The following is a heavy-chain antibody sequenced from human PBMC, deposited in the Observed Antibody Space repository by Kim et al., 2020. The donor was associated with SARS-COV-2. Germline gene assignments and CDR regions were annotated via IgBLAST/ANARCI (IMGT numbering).Heavy chain of an antibody. CDR3: ARTVGVGYDFWSGYYRGNNWLDP. V-gene: IGHV4-34*01. CDR1: GGSFSGYY. J-gene: IGHJ5*02. Sequence: SETLSLTCAVYGGSFSGYYWSWIRQPPGKGLEWIGEINHSGSTNYNPSLKSRVTISVDTSKNQFSLKLSSVTAADTAVYYCARTVGVGYDFWSGYYRGNNWLDPWGQGTLVTVSS. CDR2: INHSGST. D-gene: IGHD3-3*01.